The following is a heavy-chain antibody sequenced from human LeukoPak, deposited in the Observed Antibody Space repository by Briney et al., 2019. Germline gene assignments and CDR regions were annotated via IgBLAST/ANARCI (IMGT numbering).Heavy chain of an antibody. D-gene: IGHD1-26*01. J-gene: IGHJ3*02. Sequence: GSSVKVSCKASGDTFSSYAISWVRQAPGQGLERMGRIIPIFGTANYAQKFQGRVTITTDESTSTAYMELSSLRSEDTAVYYCARDREQPAWDAFNIWGQGPMVTVSS. V-gene: IGHV1-69*05. CDR2: IIPIFGTA. CDR3: ARDREQPAWDAFNI. CDR1: GDTFSSYA.